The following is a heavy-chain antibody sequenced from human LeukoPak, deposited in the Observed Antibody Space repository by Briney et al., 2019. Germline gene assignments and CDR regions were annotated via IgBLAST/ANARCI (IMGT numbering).Heavy chain of an antibody. CDR2: IYTSGST. V-gene: IGHV4-4*07. CDR1: GGSNSSYY. Sequence: PSETLSLTCTVSGGSNSSYYCSWIRQPAGKGLEWIGRIYTSGSTNYNPSLKSRVTMSADTSKNQFSLKLSSVTAADTAVYYCARGDDFWSGYYNYWGQGTLVTVSS. D-gene: IGHD3-3*01. J-gene: IGHJ4*02. CDR3: ARGDDFWSGYYNY.